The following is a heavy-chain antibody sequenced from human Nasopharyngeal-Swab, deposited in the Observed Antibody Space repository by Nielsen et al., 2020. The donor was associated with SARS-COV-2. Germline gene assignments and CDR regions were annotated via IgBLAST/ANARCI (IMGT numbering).Heavy chain of an antibody. CDR3: ARGSQGTRWS. CDR1: GDSVSSNTAA. V-gene: IGHV6-1*01. Sequence: SETLSLTCAISGDSVSSNTAAWSWIRQSPSRGLEWLGRTWYRSKWHYDYAESVKSRININPDTTKNQFYLQLNSVTPEDTAVYYCARGSQGTRWSWGQGTLVTVSS. D-gene: IGHD2-15*01. J-gene: IGHJ5*02. CDR2: TWYRSKWHY.